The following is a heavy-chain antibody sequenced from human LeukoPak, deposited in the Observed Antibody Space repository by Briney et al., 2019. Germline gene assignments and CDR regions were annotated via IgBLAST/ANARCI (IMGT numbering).Heavy chain of an antibody. CDR1: GGSISSYY. CDR3: ARGSSPVDY. Sequence: PSETLSLTCTVSGGSISSYYWSWIRQPPGKGLEWVGSLSHSGNTNYNPSLKSRVTISLDTSKNRVSLKLSSVTAADTAVYYCARGSSPVDYWGQGTLVTVSS. CDR2: LSHSGNT. V-gene: IGHV4-59*08. J-gene: IGHJ4*02.